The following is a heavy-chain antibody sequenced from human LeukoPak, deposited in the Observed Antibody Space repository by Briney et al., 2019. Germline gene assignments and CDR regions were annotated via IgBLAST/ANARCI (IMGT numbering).Heavy chain of an antibody. D-gene: IGHD1-26*01. CDR1: GFTFSSYA. Sequence: GGSLRLSCSASGFTFSSYAMHWVRQAPGKGLEYVSAISTSGGSTYYADSVKGRFTISRDNSKNTRYLQMSSLRAEDTAVYYCVKRPAKWDFDYWGQGTLVTVSS. J-gene: IGHJ4*02. CDR3: VKRPAKWDFDY. CDR2: ISTSGGST. V-gene: IGHV3-64D*06.